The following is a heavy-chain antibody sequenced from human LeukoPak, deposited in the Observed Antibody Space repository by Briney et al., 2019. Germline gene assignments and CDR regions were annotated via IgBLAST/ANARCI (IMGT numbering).Heavy chain of an antibody. CDR3: ATAVRYSSSWYAHWFDP. J-gene: IGHJ5*02. D-gene: IGHD6-13*01. CDR2: INPNSGGT. Sequence: ASVKVSCKASGYTFTGYYMHWVRQAPGQGLEWMGWINPNSGGTNYAQKFQGRVTMTRDTSISTAYMELSRLRSDDTAVYYCATAVRYSSSWYAHWFDPWGQGTLVTVSS. CDR1: GYTFTGYY. V-gene: IGHV1-2*02.